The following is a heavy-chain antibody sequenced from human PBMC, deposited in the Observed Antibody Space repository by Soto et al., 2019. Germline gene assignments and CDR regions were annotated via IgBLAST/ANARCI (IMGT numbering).Heavy chain of an antibody. CDR2: ISYGGSNK. CDR1: GFTFSSYA. CDR3: ARGLGYCSGGSCYGFDY. J-gene: IGHJ4*02. D-gene: IGHD2-15*01. V-gene: IGHV3-30-3*01. Sequence: QVQLVESGGGVVQPGRSLRLSCAASGFTFSSYAMHWVRQAPGKGLEWVAVISYGGSNKYYADSVKGRFTISRDNSKNTLYLQMNSLRAEDTAVYYCARGLGYCSGGSCYGFDYWGQGTLVTVSS.